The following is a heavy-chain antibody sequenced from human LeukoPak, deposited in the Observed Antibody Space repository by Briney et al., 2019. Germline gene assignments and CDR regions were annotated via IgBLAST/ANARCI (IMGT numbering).Heavy chain of an antibody. CDR2: IYYSGST. V-gene: IGHV4-61*08. CDR3: ARQEGKVDVSSYFDP. Sequence: SETPSLTCTVSGGSISSGGYYWSWIRQHPGKGLEWIGFIYYSGSTSYNPSLKSRVTISVDTSENQFSLRLASVTAADTAVYYCARQEGKVDVSSYFDPWGQGTLVTVSS. D-gene: IGHD1-26*01. CDR1: GGSISSGGYY. J-gene: IGHJ5*02.